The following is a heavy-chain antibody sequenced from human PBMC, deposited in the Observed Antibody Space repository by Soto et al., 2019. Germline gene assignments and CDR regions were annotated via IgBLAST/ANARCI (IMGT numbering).Heavy chain of an antibody. Sequence: GESLKISCKGSGYSFTSYWIGWVRQMPGKGLEWMGIIYPGDSNTRYSPSFQGQVTISADKSISTAYLQWSSLKASDTAMYYCARNVHANHYYYGMDVWGQGTRVTVSS. J-gene: IGHJ6*02. CDR3: ARNVHANHYYYGMDV. V-gene: IGHV5-51*01. CDR1: GYSFTSYW. CDR2: IYPGDSNT.